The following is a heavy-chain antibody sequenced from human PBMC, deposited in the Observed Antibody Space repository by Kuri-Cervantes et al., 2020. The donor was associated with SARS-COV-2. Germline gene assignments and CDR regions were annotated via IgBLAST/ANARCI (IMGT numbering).Heavy chain of an antibody. CDR3: ARDPQWLPAVYYYYYYIDV. J-gene: IGHJ6*03. Sequence: GGSLCLACAASGVTFSSYAMHWVRQAPGKGLGWVAVISYDGSNKYYADSVKGRFTISRDNSKNTLYLQMNSLRAEDTAVYYCARDPQWLPAVYYYYYYIDVWCKGTTVTVSS. CDR1: GVTFSSYA. V-gene: IGHV3-30*04. CDR2: ISYDGSNK. D-gene: IGHD6-19*01.